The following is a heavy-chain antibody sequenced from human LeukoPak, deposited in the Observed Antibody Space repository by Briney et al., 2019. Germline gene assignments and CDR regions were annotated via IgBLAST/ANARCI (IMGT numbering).Heavy chain of an antibody. CDR2: IYTSEST. D-gene: IGHD1-26*01. V-gene: IGHV4-4*07. CDR1: GASISSYY. Sequence: SETLSLTCTVSGASISSYYWSWVRQPAGKGLEWIGVIYTSESTDYNPSLESRVTISVDKSKNQFSLKLTSVTAADTAVYYCAGRDYWGQGTLVTVSS. CDR3: AGRDY. J-gene: IGHJ4*02.